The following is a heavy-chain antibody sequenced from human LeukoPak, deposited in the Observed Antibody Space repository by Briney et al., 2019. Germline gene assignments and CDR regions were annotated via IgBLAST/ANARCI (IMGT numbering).Heavy chain of an antibody. CDR2: ISGSGDNT. V-gene: IGHV3-23*01. D-gene: IGHD1-26*01. Sequence: PGESLRLSCAASGFTFSSYAMTWVRQAPGKGLGWVSSISGSGDNTYYADSVKGRFTISRDNSKNTLYLQMNSLRAEDTAVYYCAKAISGSNAVADYWGQGTLVTVSS. CDR1: GFTFSSYA. CDR3: AKAISGSNAVADY. J-gene: IGHJ4*02.